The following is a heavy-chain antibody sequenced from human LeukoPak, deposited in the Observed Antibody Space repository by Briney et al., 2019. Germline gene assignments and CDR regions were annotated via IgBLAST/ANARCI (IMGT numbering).Heavy chain of an antibody. Sequence: SVKVSCKASGGTFSSYAISWVRQAPGQGLEWMGRIIPILGIANYAQKFQGRVTMTRNTSISTAYMELSSLRSEDTAVYYCARGRGGIADYWGQGTLVTVSS. CDR2: IIPILGIA. CDR1: GGTFSSYA. CDR3: ARGRGGIADY. V-gene: IGHV1-69*04. J-gene: IGHJ4*02. D-gene: IGHD6-13*01.